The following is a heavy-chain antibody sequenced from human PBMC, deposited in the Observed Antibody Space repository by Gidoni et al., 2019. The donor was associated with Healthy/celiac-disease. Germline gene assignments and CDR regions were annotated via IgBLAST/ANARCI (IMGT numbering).Heavy chain of an antibody. CDR2: INHSGST. V-gene: IGHV4-34*01. D-gene: IGHD3-16*02. J-gene: IGHJ4*02. Sequence: QVQLQQWGAGLLKTSETLSLTCAVYGGSCRGYYWRWSGPPPGKGLDWIGEINHSGSTTYNPSLKRRFTISVDTSKNQFSLKLSSVSAAATAVYSCASGTYAPARYVWGSYRPSPRFDYWGQGTLVTVSS. CDR3: ASGTYAPARYVWGSYRPSPRFDY. CDR1: GGSCRGYY.